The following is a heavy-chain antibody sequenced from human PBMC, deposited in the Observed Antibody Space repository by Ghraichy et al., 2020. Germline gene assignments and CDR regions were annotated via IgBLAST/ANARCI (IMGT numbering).Heavy chain of an antibody. D-gene: IGHD6-13*01. CDR3: ASSGYSSSWYSYYYYGMDV. CDR1: GGSISSSSYY. V-gene: IGHV4-39*07. CDR2: IYYSGST. J-gene: IGHJ6*02. Sequence: SETLSLTCTVSGGSISSSSYYWGWIRQPPGKGLEWIGSIYYSGSTYYNPSLKSRVTISVDTSKNQFSLKLSSVTAADTAVYYCASSGYSSSWYSYYYYGMDVWGQGTTVTVSS.